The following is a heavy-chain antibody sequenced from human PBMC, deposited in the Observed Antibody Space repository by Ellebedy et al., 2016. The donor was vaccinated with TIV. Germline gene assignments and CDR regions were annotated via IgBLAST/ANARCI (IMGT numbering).Heavy chain of an antibody. CDR2: IDWDDDK. CDR3: ARIKGIEDDFWSGGFDP. V-gene: IGHV2-70*01. J-gene: IGHJ5*02. D-gene: IGHD3-3*01. Sequence: TLSLXXTVSGGSVSSGSYYWSWIRQPPGKALEWLALIDWDDDKYYSTSLKTRLTISKDTSKNQVVLTMTNMDPVDTATYYCARIKGIEDDFWSGGFDPWGQGTLVTVSS. CDR1: GGSVSSGSYY.